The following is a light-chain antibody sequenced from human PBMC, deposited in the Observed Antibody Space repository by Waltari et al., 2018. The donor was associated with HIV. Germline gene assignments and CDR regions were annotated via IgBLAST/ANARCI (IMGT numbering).Light chain of an antibody. J-gene: IGLJ2*01. CDR3: QAWDSSTVV. V-gene: IGLV3-1*01. CDR2: EDN. Sequence: SYAVTQPPSVSVSPGQKASITCSGHKSGNKYTAWYQQKPRQSPVCVIYEDNKRRSGTPERFSGSNSWDTATLTISGTQAMDEADYYCQAWDSSTVVFGGGARLTVL. CDR1: KSGNKY.